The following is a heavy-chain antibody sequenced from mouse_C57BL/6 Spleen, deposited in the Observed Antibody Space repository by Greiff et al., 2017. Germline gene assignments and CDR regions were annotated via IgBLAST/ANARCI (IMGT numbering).Heavy chain of an antibody. D-gene: IGHD1-1*01. J-gene: IGHJ4*01. CDR1: GYTFTSYW. Sequence: QVQLQQPGAELVKPGASVKLSCKASGYTFTSYWMHWVKQRPGQGLEWIGMIHPNSGSTNYNEKFKSKATLTVDKSSSTAYMQLSSLTSEDSAVYYCARYPYYYGSSYVGAMDYWGQGTSVTVSS. CDR2: IHPNSGST. V-gene: IGHV1-64*01. CDR3: ARYPYYYGSSYVGAMDY.